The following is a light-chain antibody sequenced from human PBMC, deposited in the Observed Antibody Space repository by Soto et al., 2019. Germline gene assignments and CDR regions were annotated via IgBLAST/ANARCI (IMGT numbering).Light chain of an antibody. CDR1: QTIHNK. Sequence: EIVLTHFPDTLSLSPGERATLSFSASQTIHNKLAWYQQRPGQAPTLLIYGASTRATGVPASFRGSGSGTEFTLTINGLQSEDFALYWCQQYDNWPPTFGGGTKVDIK. CDR3: QQYDNWPPT. J-gene: IGKJ4*01. V-gene: IGKV3-15*01. CDR2: GAS.